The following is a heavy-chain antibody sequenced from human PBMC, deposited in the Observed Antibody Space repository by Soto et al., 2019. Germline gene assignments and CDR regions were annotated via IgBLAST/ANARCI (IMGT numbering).Heavy chain of an antibody. CDR1: GFTFSSYG. V-gene: IGHV3-33*01. Sequence: SGGSLRLSCAASGFTFSSYGMHWVRQAPGKGLEWVAVIWYDGSNKYYADSVKGRFTISRDNSKNTLYLQMNSLRAEDTAVYYCAGCITGDDYYYYGMDVWGQGTTVTVSS. CDR2: IWYDGSNK. CDR3: AGCITGDDYYYYGMDV. J-gene: IGHJ6*02. D-gene: IGHD1-20*01.